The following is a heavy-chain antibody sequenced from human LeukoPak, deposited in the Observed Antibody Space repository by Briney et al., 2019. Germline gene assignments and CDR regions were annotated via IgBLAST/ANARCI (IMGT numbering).Heavy chain of an antibody. J-gene: IGHJ4*02. CDR2: IWYDGSNK. CDR3: ARGYSGYSIDY. D-gene: IGHD5-12*01. CDR1: GFTFSSYD. V-gene: IGHV3-33*01. Sequence: PGGSLRLSCAASGFTFSSYDMHWVRQAPGKGLEWVALIWYDGSNKYYADSVKGRFTISRDNSKNTLYLQMNSLRAEDTAVYYCARGYSGYSIDYWGQGTLVTVSS.